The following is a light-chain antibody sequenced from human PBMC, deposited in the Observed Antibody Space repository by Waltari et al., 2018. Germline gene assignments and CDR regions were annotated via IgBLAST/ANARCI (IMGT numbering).Light chain of an antibody. J-gene: IGKJ1*01. CDR3: QQRINWPRT. CDR2: DAS. V-gene: IGKV3-11*01. CDR1: QSIGSS. Sequence: ETVLTQSPGTLALSPGETATPSCRASQSIGSSLAWYQHIPGQAPRLLFYDASNRATGIPARFSGSGSGTDFTLTISSLEPEDFAVYYCQQRINWPRTFGQGTKVEIK.